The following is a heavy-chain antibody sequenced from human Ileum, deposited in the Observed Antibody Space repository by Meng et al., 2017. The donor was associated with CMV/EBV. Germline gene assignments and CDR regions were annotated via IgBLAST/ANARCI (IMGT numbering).Heavy chain of an antibody. CDR2: IYYSGST. CDR1: GYSISSSYY. J-gene: IGHJ6*02. Sequence: SETLSLTCTVSGYSISSSYYWGWIRQPPGKGLEWIGSIYYSGSTYYNPSLKSRVTISVDTSKNQFSLKLSSVTAADTAVYYCARAPGYCSSTSCYTPYYYYGMDVWGQGTTVTVSS. V-gene: IGHV4-38-2*02. CDR3: ARAPGYCSSTSCYTPYYYYGMDV. D-gene: IGHD2-2*02.